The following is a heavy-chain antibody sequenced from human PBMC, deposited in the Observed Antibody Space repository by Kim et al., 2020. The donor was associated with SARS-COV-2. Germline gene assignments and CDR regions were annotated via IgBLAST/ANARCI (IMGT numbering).Heavy chain of an antibody. CDR2: ISYDGSNK. D-gene: IGHD5-18*01. V-gene: IGHV3-30*04. CDR3: ARVGSPIQLRPYYYYYGMDV. J-gene: IGHJ6*02. Sequence: GGSLRLSCAASGFTFSSYAMHWVRQAPGKGLEWVAVISYDGSNKYYADSVKGRFTISRDNSKNTLYLQMNSLRAEDTAVYYCARVGSPIQLRPYYYYYGMDVWGQGTTVTVSS. CDR1: GFTFSSYA.